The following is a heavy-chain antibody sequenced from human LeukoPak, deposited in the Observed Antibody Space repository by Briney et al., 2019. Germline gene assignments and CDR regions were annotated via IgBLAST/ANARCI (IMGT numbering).Heavy chain of an antibody. CDR3: ARGPNVRSSSVYFDY. CDR2: MKEDGSEK. D-gene: IGHD3-10*02. CDR1: GFTSSDYR. Sequence: PGGSLRLSCAPPGFTSSDYRPYWVRPAPGKGLEWVAHMKEDGSEKYCVDCVKRRFTISRDNAKNSLYLQMNSLRVDDTAVYYCARGPNVRSSSVYFDYCGQGTLVTVSS. J-gene: IGHJ4*02. V-gene: IGHV3-7*03.